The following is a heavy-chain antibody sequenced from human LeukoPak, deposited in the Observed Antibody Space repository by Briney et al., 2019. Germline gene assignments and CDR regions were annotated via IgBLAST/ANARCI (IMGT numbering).Heavy chain of an antibody. CDR3: AKWQQWLVSHFDY. V-gene: IGHV3-23*01. J-gene: IGHJ4*02. D-gene: IGHD6-19*01. CDR2: ISGVGVTT. Sequence: GGSLRLSCAASGFTLRSYTMSWVRQAPGKGLEWVSTISGVGVTTYYADSVKGRFTISRDNSKNTLYLQMNSLRAEDTAVYYCAKWQQWLVSHFDYWGQGTLVTVSS. CDR1: GFTLRSYT.